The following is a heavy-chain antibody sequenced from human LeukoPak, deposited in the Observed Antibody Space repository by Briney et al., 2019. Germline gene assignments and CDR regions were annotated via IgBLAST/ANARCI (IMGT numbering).Heavy chain of an antibody. CDR3: AREGWFGEFSAYYFDY. D-gene: IGHD3-10*01. CDR1: GFTFDDYG. Sequence: GGSLRLSCAASGFTFDDYGMTWVRQAPGKGLEWVSGINWNGGSTGYADSVKGRFTISRDNAKNSLYLQMNSLRAEDTALYYCAREGWFGEFSAYYFDYWGQGTLVAVSS. J-gene: IGHJ4*02. V-gene: IGHV3-20*04. CDR2: INWNGGST.